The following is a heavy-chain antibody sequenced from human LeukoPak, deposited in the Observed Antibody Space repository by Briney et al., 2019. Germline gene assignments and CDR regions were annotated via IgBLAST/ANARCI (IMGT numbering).Heavy chain of an antibody. D-gene: IGHD4-17*01. CDR3: PRAPDLTYSDPGDY. J-gene: IGHJ4*02. V-gene: IGHV1-2*02. CDR1: GYTFTGYY. Sequence: GASVKVSFKASGYTFTGYYMHWVRQAPGQGLEWMGWINPNSGGTNYAQKFQGRVTMTRDTSISTAYMELSRLRSDDPAVYYCPRAPDLTYSDPGDYWGQGTLVTVSS. CDR2: INPNSGGT.